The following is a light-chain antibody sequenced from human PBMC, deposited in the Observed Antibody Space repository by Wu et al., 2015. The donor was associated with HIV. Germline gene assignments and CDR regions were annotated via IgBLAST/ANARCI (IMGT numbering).Light chain of an antibody. CDR3: QHRRDWPQVT. Sequence: EIMLTQSPATLSLSLGETATLSCRASQSVTRLAWYQQKPGQAPRLLVYDAINRATGTAARFSGSGSGTDFTLIINRLEPEDFAIYYCQHRRDWPQVTFGGGLRWR. J-gene: IGKJ4*01. V-gene: IGKV3-11*01. CDR2: DAI. CDR1: QSVTR.